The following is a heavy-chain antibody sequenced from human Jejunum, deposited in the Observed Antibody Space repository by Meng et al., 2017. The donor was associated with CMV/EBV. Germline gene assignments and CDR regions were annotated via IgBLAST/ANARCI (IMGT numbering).Heavy chain of an antibody. D-gene: IGHD2-15*01. V-gene: IGHV1-2*02. CDR2: INPNTGGT. CDR3: ARGTLHDY. J-gene: IGHJ4*02. CDR1: GYTFGAYY. Sequence: VSCKASGYTFGAYYMHWVRQAPGQGLEWMGWINPNTGGTKYAEKFQGRVTMTRDTSINTAYMELTGLRSDDTAVYYCARGTLHDYWGQGTLVTVSS.